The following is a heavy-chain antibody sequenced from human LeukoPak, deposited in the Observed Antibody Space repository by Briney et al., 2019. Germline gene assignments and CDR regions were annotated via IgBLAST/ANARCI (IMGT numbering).Heavy chain of an antibody. CDR3: WSGELWETSCFDGIFDY. Sequence: GGSLRLSCAASGFTFSSFSMNWVRQAPGKGQEWVSSISTSSAYINYADSVKGRFTISRDNAKNSLYLQMNGLGVEDTAVYYCWSGELWETSCFDGIFDYWGQGTLVTVSS. J-gene: IGHJ4*02. CDR1: GFTFSSFS. V-gene: IGHV3-21*01. CDR2: ISTSSAYI. D-gene: IGHD2-2*01.